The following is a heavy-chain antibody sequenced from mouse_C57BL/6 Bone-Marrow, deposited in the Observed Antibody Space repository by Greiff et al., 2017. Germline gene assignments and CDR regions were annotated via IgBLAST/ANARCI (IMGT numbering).Heavy chain of an antibody. V-gene: IGHV1-55*01. CDR2: IYPGSGST. CDR3: ARCYYGYDWYFDV. Sequence: QVQLQQPGAELVKPGASVKMSCKASGYTFTSYWITWVKQRPGQGLEWIGEIYPGSGSTNYNEKFKSKATLTVDTSSSTAYMQLSSLTSEDSAVYCCARCYYGYDWYFDVWGTGTTVTVSS. D-gene: IGHD2-2*01. CDR1: GYTFTSYW. J-gene: IGHJ1*03.